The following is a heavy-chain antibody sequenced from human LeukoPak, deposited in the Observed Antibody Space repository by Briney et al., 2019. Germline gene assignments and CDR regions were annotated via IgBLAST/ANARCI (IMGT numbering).Heavy chain of an antibody. V-gene: IGHV4-61*08. Sequence: PSETLSLTCTVSGGSISSGGYYWSWIRQPPGKGLEWIGYIYHSGSTYYNPSLKSRVTISVDTSKNQFSLKLSSVTAADTAVYYCARDPGAVAGSWFDPWGQGTLVTVSS. CDR2: IYHSGST. CDR3: ARDPGAVAGSWFDP. D-gene: IGHD6-19*01. CDR1: GGSISSGGYY. J-gene: IGHJ5*02.